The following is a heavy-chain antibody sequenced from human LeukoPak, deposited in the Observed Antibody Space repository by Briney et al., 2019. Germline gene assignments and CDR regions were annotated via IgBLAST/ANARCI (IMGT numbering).Heavy chain of an antibody. CDR1: GFTFSDYY. Sequence: KSGGSLRLSCAASGFTFSDYYMSWIRQAPGKGLEWVSYISSSGSTIYYADSVKGRFTISRDNAKNSLYLQMNSLRAEDTAVYYCAKDPITMIVVVIPYYFDYWGQGTLVTVSS. J-gene: IGHJ4*02. CDR3: AKDPITMIVVVIPYYFDY. V-gene: IGHV3-11*04. D-gene: IGHD3-22*01. CDR2: ISSSGSTI.